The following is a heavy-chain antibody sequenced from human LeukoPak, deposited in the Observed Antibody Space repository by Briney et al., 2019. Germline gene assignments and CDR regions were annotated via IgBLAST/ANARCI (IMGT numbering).Heavy chain of an antibody. V-gene: IGHV1-2*02. CDR1: GYTFTGYY. J-gene: IGHJ4*02. D-gene: IGHD3-22*01. CDR3: ARGAHYYDSSGPGDY. Sequence: ASVKVSCKASGYTFTGYYMHWVRQAPGQGLEWMGWINPNSGGTNYAQKFQGRVTMSRDTSISTAYMELSRLRSDDTAVYYCARGAHYYDSSGPGDYWGQGTLVTVSS. CDR2: INPNSGGT.